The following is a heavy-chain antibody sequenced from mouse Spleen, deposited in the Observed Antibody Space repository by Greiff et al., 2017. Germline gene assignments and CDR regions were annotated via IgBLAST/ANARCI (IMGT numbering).Heavy chain of an antibody. CDR2: IDPSDSYT. CDR1: GYTFTSYW. D-gene: IGHD2-1*01. CDR3: ARNYYGRRTWFAY. V-gene: IGHV1-69*01. Sequence: VQLQQSGAELVMPGASVKLSCKASGYTFTSYWMHWVKQRPGQGLEWIGEIDPSDSYTNYNQKFKGKATLTVDKSSSTAYMQLSSLTSEDSAVYYCARNYYGRRTWFAYWGQGTLVTVSA. J-gene: IGHJ3*01.